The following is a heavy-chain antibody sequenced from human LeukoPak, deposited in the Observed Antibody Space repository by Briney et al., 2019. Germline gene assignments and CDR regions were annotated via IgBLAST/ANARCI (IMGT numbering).Heavy chain of an antibody. CDR2: IIPIFGTA. Sequence: ASVKVSCKASGGTFSSYAISWVRQAPGQGLEWMGGIIPIFGTANYAQKFQGRVTITADKSTSTAYMELSSLRSEDTAVYYCARGGGDYVWGSYRYYFDYWGQGTLVTVSS. CDR3: ARGGGDYVWGSYRYYFDY. J-gene: IGHJ4*02. CDR1: GGTFSSYA. D-gene: IGHD3-16*02. V-gene: IGHV1-69*06.